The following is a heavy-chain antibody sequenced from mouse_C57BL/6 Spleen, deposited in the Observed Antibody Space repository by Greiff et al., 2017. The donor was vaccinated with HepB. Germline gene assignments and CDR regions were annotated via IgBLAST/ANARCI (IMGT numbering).Heavy chain of an antibody. CDR2: INPNNGGT. J-gene: IGHJ4*01. CDR1: GYTFTDYN. Sequence: VQLQQSGPELVKPGASVKMSCKASGYTFTDYNMHWVKQSHGKSLEWIGYINPNNGGTSYNQKFKGKATLTVNKSSSTAYMELRSLTSEDSAVYYCARGAGYSNYNAMDYWGQGTSVTVSS. D-gene: IGHD2-5*01. V-gene: IGHV1-22*01. CDR3: ARGAGYSNYNAMDY.